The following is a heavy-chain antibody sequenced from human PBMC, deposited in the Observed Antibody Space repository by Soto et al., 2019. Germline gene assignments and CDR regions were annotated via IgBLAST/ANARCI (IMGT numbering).Heavy chain of an antibody. D-gene: IGHD4-17*01. CDR3: AKEPIRRDPVDYGDYVAYSAFDI. CDR1: GFTFSSYA. V-gene: IGHV3-23*01. Sequence: GGSLRLSCAASGFTFSSYAMSWVRQAPGKGLEWVSAISGSGGSTYYADSVKGRFTISRDNSKNTLYLQMNSLRAEDTAVYYCAKEPIRRDPVDYGDYVAYSAFDIWGQGTMVTVSS. CDR2: ISGSGGST. J-gene: IGHJ3*02.